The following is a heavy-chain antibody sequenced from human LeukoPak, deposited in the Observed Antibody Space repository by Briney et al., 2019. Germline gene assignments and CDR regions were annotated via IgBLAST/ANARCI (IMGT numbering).Heavy chain of an antibody. CDR1: GGSISSGGYY. V-gene: IGHV4-61*02. CDR2: IYTSGST. D-gene: IGHD3-10*01. CDR3: ARDTYYYGSGSYPDYYYMDV. Sequence: SETLSLTCTVSGGSISSGGYYWSWIRQPAGKGLEWIGRIYTSGSTNYNPSLKSRVTMSVDTSKNQFSLKLSSVTAADTAVYYCARDTYYYGSGSYPDYYYMDVWGKGTTVTISS. J-gene: IGHJ6*03.